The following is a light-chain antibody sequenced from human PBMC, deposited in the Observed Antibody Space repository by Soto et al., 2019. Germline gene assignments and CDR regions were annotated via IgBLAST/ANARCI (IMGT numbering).Light chain of an antibody. J-gene: IGLJ1*01. V-gene: IGLV2-23*02. CDR2: EVY. CDR1: SNNVGNYNL. Sequence: SVLTQPASVSGSPGQSITISCTGTSNNVGNYNLVSWYQQHPGKAPKLMIYEVYKRPPGVSNRFSGSKSGITASLTISGLQAEDEGDYYCCSYAGSDTYVFGTGTKVTVL. CDR3: CSYAGSDTYV.